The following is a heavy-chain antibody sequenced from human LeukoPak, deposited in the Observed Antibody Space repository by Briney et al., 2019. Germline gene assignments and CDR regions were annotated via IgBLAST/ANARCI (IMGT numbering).Heavy chain of an antibody. CDR1: GGSIRSSYYY. Sequence: SETLSLTCTVSGGSIRSSYYYWGWIRQPPGRGLEWIVSIYDSGSTYYNPSLKSRVTISVDTSKNQFSLKLSSVTAADTAVYYCARLKYSSSPPATNFDYWGQGTLVTVSS. CDR3: ARLKYSSSPPATNFDY. CDR2: IYDSGST. V-gene: IGHV4-39*01. D-gene: IGHD6-13*01. J-gene: IGHJ4*02.